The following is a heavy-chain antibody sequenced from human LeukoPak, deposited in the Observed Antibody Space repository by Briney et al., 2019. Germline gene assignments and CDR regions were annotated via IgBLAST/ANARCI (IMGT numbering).Heavy chain of an antibody. CDR1: GLTFSCYD. J-gene: IGHJ4*02. D-gene: IGHD3-10*01. V-gene: IGHV3-21*01. CDR3: ARDLERGVAVFDY. Sequence: GGSLRLSCAASGLTFSCYDMRWVRQAPGKGLEWVSSISSSSSYIYYADSVKGRFTISRDNAKNSLYLQMNSLRAEDTAVYYCARDLERGVAVFDYWGQGTLVTVSS. CDR2: ISSSSSYI.